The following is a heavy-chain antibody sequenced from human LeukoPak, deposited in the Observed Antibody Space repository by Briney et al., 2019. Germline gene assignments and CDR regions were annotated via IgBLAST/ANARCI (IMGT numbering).Heavy chain of an antibody. CDR1: RYTFTSYG. V-gene: IGHV1-18*04. CDR3: ARDGYCSSTSCGYYYGMDV. CDR2: ISAYNGNT. J-gene: IGHJ6*04. D-gene: IGHD2-2*03. Sequence: ASVKVSCKASRYTFTSYGISWVRQAPGQGLEWMGWISAYNGNTNYAQKLQGRVTMTTDTSTSTAYMELRSLRSDDTAVYYCARDGYCSSTSCGYYYGMDVWGKGTTVTVSS.